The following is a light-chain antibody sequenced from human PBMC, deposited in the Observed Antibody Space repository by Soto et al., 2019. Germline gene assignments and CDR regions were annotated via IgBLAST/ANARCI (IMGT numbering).Light chain of an antibody. Sequence: QSLLTQPASVSGSPGQSITLSCAGTSSDFGGYTYVSWYQQHPGKAPKLMIYDVSNRPSGVSNRFSGSKSGNTASLTISGLQAEDEADYYCTSYTSSSTPYVFGGGTKVTVL. V-gene: IGLV2-14*01. CDR1: SSDFGGYTY. CDR3: TSYTSSSTPYV. J-gene: IGLJ1*01. CDR2: DVS.